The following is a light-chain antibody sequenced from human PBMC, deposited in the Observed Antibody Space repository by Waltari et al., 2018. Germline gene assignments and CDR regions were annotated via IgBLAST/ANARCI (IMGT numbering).Light chain of an antibody. V-gene: IGLV2-11*01. Sequence: QSALTQPRSVSGSPGQSVTISCTGTSSDIGNYNYVSWYQHHPGKAPRLMIYDVTKRPSGFPARFSCSKSGNTASLTISVLQAEHEADYYCCSYVGFYSYYVFGTGTKATVL. CDR2: DVT. J-gene: IGLJ1*01. CDR1: SSDIGNYNY. CDR3: CSYVGFYSYYV.